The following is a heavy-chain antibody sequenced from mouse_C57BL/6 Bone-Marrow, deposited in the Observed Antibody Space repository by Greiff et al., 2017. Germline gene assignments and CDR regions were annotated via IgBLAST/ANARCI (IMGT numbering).Heavy chain of an antibody. CDR3: ARAETAQATCGWFAY. J-gene: IGHJ3*01. D-gene: IGHD3-2*02. Sequence: EVQRVESEGGLVQPGSSMKLSCTASGFTFSDYYLAWVRQVPEKGLEWVANINYDGSSTYYLASLKSRFIISRDNAKNILYLQMSSLKSEDTATYYCARAETAQATCGWFAYWGQGTLVTVSA. V-gene: IGHV5-16*01. CDR1: GFTFSDYY. CDR2: INYDGSST.